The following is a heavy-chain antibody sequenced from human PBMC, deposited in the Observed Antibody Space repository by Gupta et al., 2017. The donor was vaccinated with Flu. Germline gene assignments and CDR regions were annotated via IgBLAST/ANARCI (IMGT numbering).Heavy chain of an antibody. V-gene: IGHV4-34*01. J-gene: IGHJ5*02. Sequence: GSFSGYYWSWIRQPPGKGLEWIGEINHSGSTNYNPSLKSRVTISVDTSKNQFSLKLSSVTAADTAVYYCARYDSSSWFDPWGQGTLVTVSS. CDR3: ARYDSSSWFDP. CDR1: GSFSGYY. D-gene: IGHD6-13*01. CDR2: INHSGST.